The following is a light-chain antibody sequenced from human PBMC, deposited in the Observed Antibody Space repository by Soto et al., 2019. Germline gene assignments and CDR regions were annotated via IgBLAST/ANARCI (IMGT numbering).Light chain of an antibody. CDR3: QQRANWPRGT. V-gene: IGKV3-11*01. CDR2: DAS. J-gene: IGKJ4*01. CDR1: ETVNRY. Sequence: EIVLTQFPATLSLSPGERATLSCRASETVNRYIAWYQQKPGQAPRLLIYDASTRATGIPARFSGSGSGTDFTLTISSLESEDFAVYYCQQRANWPRGTFVGGTKV.